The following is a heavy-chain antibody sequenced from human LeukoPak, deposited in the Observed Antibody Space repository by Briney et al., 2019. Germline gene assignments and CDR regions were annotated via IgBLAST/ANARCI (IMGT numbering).Heavy chain of an antibody. CDR2: IYSGGGT. J-gene: IGHJ4*02. Sequence: GGSLRLSCAVSGVTISSNHMSWGRQAPGKRLEWLSAIYSGGGTYYADSVKGRFTISRDNSKNTLYLQMNSLRAEDTAVYYCASLWFGELAFDYWGQGTLVTVSS. CDR1: GVTISSNH. V-gene: IGHV3-53*01. D-gene: IGHD3-10*01. CDR3: ASLWFGELAFDY.